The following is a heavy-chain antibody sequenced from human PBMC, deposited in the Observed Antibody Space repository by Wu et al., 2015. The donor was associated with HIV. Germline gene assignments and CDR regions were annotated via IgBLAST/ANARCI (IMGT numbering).Heavy chain of an antibody. CDR3: ARGRFSCSGGSCYLAPYYYYYYGMDV. J-gene: IGHJ6*02. Sequence: QVQLVQSGAEVKKPGASVKVSCKASGYTFTSYDINWVRQATGQGLEWMGWMNPNSGNTGYAQKFQGRVTMTRNTSISTAYMELSSLRSEDTAVYYCARGRFSCSGGSCYLAPYYYYYYGMDVWAKGPRSPSP. CDR2: MNPNSGNT. V-gene: IGHV1-8*01. D-gene: IGHD2-15*01. CDR1: GYTFTSYD.